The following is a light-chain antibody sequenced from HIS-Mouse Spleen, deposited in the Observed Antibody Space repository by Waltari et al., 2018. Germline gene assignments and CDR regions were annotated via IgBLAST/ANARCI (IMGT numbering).Light chain of an antibody. CDR2: AAS. CDR1: QGIRNA. CDR3: QKYNSAPLIT. V-gene: IGKV1-27*01. J-gene: IGKJ5*01. Sequence: DIQMTQSPSSLSASVGDRVTITCRASQGIRNALAWYQQKPGKGPKLLIYAASTLQSGVPSRFSGSGSGTEFTLTISSLQPEDVATYYCQKYNSAPLITFGQGTRLEIK.